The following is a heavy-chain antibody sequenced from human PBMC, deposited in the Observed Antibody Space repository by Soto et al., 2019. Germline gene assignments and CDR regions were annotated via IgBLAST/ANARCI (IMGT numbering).Heavy chain of an antibody. Sequence: QVQLVESGGGVVQTGRSLRLSCAVSGFTVGTYGMHWVRQAPGKGLEWVAVISRDGGTKYYADSVKGRFTISRDNSRNTLFLEMNSLRGDDMAVYYCTGEVASGYWGQGTLVTVSS. CDR3: TGEVASGY. J-gene: IGHJ4*02. V-gene: IGHV3-30*03. D-gene: IGHD2-8*02. CDR1: GFTVGTYG. CDR2: ISRDGGTK.